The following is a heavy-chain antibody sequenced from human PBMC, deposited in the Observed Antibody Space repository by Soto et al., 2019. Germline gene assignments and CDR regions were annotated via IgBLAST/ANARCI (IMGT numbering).Heavy chain of an antibody. Sequence: EVLLVESGGGLVQPGGSLRLSCAASGFTFSRYWMHWVHQAPGKGLVWVSRINSDGRSTNYADSVKGRFTISRDNAKNTLYLQMNSLRAEDTAVYYCARAVTVSHWFDPWGQGTLVTVSS. CDR3: ARAVTVSHWFDP. J-gene: IGHJ5*02. CDR2: INSDGRST. V-gene: IGHV3-74*01. D-gene: IGHD4-17*01. CDR1: GFTFSRYW.